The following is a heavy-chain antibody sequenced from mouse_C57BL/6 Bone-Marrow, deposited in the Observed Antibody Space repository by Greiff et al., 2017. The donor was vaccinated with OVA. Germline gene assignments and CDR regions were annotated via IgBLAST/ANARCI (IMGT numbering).Heavy chain of an antibody. CDR2: INPYNGGT. Sequence: EVHLVESGPVLVKPGASVKMSCKASGYTFTDYYMNWVKQSHGKSLEWIGVINPYNGGTSYNQKFKGKATLTVDKSSSTAYMELNSLTSEDSAVYYCARKGTAQATSWFAYWGQGTLVTVSA. V-gene: IGHV1-19*01. CDR3: ARKGTAQATSWFAY. J-gene: IGHJ3*01. CDR1: GYTFTDYY. D-gene: IGHD3-2*02.